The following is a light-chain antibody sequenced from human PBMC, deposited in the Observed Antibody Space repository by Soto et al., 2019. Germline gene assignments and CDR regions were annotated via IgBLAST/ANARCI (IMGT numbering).Light chain of an antibody. V-gene: IGLV1-47*01. CDR3: AAWDDSLSGPVV. J-gene: IGLJ2*01. CDR1: SSNIGSNY. CDR2: RNN. Sequence: QSVLTQPPSASGTPGQRVTISCSGSSSNIGSNYVYWYQQLPGTAPKLLIYRNNQRPSGVPDRFSGSKSGASASLALSGLRSEDEADYYCAAWDDSLSGPVVFGGGTKVTVL.